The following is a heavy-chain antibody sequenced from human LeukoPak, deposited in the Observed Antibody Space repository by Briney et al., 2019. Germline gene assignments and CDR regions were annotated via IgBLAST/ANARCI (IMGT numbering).Heavy chain of an antibody. CDR2: IYNSGST. CDR1: DGSISSYY. J-gene: IGHJ2*01. CDR3: ARDKGPYWYFDL. Sequence: SETLSLTCAVSDGSISSYYWNWIRQPPGKGLEWIGKIYNSGSTDYNPSLKSRVTISVNLSKKLISLKLTSVTAADTALYYCARDKGPYWYFDLWGRGTLVTVSS. V-gene: IGHV4-59*01.